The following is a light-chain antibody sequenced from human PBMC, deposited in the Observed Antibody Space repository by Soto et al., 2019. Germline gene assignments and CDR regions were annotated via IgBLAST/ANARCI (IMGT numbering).Light chain of an antibody. CDR2: DAS. V-gene: IGKV1-5*01. CDR1: QSISSW. CDR3: QQCDNLPIT. Sequence: DIQMTQSPSTLSASVGDRVTITCRASQSISSWLAWYQQKPGKAPKLLIYDASSLESGVPSRFSGSGSGTEFTLTISSLQPDDIATYYCQQCDNLPITFGQGTRLEIK. J-gene: IGKJ5*01.